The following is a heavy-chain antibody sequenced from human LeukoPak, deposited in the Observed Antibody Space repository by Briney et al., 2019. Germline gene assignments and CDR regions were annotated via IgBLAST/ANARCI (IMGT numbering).Heavy chain of an antibody. CDR2: IYPGDSDT. J-gene: IGHJ3*02. D-gene: IGHD3-22*01. CDR1: GYSFTSYW. Sequence: GESLKISCQGSGYSFTSYWIGWVRQMPGKGLEWIGIIYPGDSDTRYSPSFQGQVTISADKSISTAYLQWSSLKASDTAMYYCARPRGMIVVAGSDAFDIWGQGTMVTVSS. V-gene: IGHV5-51*01. CDR3: ARPRGMIVVAGSDAFDI.